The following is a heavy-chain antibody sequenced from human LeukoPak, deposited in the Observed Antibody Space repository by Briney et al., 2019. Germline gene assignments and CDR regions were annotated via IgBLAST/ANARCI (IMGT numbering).Heavy chain of an antibody. CDR3: ARGGWSLGYCSSSSCLDWFDP. V-gene: IGHV1-2*02. CDR2: INPNSGGT. D-gene: IGHD2-2*01. CDR1: RYTFTDYY. J-gene: IGHJ5*02. Sequence: ASVKVSCKASRYTFTDYYMHWVRQAPGQGLEWMGWINPNSGGTNYAQEVQGRVTMTRDTSISTAYMELSRLRSDDTAVYYCARGGWSLGYCSSSSCLDWFDPWGQGTLVTVSS.